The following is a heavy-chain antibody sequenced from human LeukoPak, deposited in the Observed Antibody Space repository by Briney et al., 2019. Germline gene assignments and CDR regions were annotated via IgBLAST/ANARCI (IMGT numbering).Heavy chain of an antibody. CDR2: ISYDGSNK. CDR1: GFTFSSYA. Sequence: GGSLRLSCAASGFTFSSYAMHWVRQAPGKGLEWVAVISYDGSNKYYADSVRGRFTISTDTAKSSLFLQMNGLSADGTAVYYCVRDYVYAFDIWGQGTMVTVSS. V-gene: IGHV3-30-3*01. CDR3: VRDYVYAFDI. J-gene: IGHJ3*02. D-gene: IGHD3-16*01.